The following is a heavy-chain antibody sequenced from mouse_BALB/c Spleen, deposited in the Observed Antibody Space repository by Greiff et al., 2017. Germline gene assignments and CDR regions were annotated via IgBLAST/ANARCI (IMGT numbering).Heavy chain of an antibody. CDR3: AREGVRRWFAY. J-gene: IGHJ3*01. V-gene: IGHV5-4*02. Sequence: EVKLQESGGGLVKPGGSLKLSCAASGFTFSDYYMYWVRQTPEKRLEWVATISDGGSYTYYPDSVKGRFTISRDNAKNNLYLQMSSLKSEDTAMYYCAREGVRRWFAYWGQGTLVTVSA. CDR2: ISDGGSYT. CDR1: GFTFSDYY. D-gene: IGHD2-14*01.